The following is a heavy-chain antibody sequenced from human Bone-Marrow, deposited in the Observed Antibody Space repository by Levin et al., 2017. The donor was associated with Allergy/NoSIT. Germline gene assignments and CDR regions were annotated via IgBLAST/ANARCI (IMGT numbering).Heavy chain of an antibody. Sequence: KVSCKASGYRFSSYFIAWVRQMPGKGLEWMGIIYPGDSETKYSPSFQGQVTISVDKSTSTAHLQWSSLKASDSATYYCARLKDLGELYWFDPWGQGTLVTVSS. CDR1: GYRFSSYF. D-gene: IGHD3-16*01. CDR3: ARLKDLGELYWFDP. V-gene: IGHV5-51*01. J-gene: IGHJ5*02. CDR2: IYPGDSET.